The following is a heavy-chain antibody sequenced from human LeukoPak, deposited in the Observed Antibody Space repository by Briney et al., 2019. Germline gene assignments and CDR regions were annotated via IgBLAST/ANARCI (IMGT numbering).Heavy chain of an antibody. J-gene: IGHJ4*02. V-gene: IGHV1-18*01. D-gene: IGHD2/OR15-2a*01. CDR1: GYTFTSYG. CDR2: INVVNDNT. CDR3: ARAPLTTYPW. Sequence: ASVKVSCKASGYTFTSYGISWVRQAPGQRLEWMGWINVVNDNTKLSQKFQGRVTITSDTSASTAYMEMSSLRFDDTAVYYCARAPLTTYPWWGQGTLVTVSS.